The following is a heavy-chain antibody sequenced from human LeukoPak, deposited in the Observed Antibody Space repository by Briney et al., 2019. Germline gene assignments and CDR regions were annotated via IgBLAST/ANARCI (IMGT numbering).Heavy chain of an antibody. D-gene: IGHD5-24*01. CDR3: ARHPLRWLQYDY. CDR1: GGSFSGYY. V-gene: IGHV4-34*01. CDR2: IDHSGST. J-gene: IGHJ4*02. Sequence: SETLSLTCAVYGGSFSGYYWSWIRQPPGKGLEWIGEIDHSGSTNHNPSLKSRVTISVDTSKNQFSLKLSSVTAADTAVYYCARHPLRWLQYDYWGQGTLVTVSS.